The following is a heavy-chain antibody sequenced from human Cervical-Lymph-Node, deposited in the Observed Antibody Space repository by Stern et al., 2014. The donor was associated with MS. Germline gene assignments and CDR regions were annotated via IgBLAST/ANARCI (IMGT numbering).Heavy chain of an antibody. CDR3: ASGYYDSSGYFHY. CDR1: GGSISSGSYY. D-gene: IGHD3-22*01. Sequence: QLQLQESGPGLVKPSQTLSLTCTVSGGSISSGSYYWSWIRQPAGKGLEWIGRIYTSGSTNYNPSLKSRVTISVEPSKNQFSLKLSSVTAADTAVYYCASGYYDSSGYFHYWGQGTLVTVSS. V-gene: IGHV4-61*02. J-gene: IGHJ4*02. CDR2: IYTSGST.